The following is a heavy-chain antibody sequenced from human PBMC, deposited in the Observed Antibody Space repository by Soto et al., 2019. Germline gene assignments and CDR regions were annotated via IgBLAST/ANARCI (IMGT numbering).Heavy chain of an antibody. J-gene: IGHJ6*02. Sequence: QVQLVESGGGVVQPGRSPRLSCAASGFTFSSYGMHWVRQAPGKGLEWVAVISYDGSNKYYADSVKGRFTISRDNSKNTLYLQMNSLRAEDTAVYYCAKGYGDYALSMDVWGQGTTVTVSS. CDR2: ISYDGSNK. V-gene: IGHV3-30*18. CDR1: GFTFSSYG. CDR3: AKGYGDYALSMDV. D-gene: IGHD4-17*01.